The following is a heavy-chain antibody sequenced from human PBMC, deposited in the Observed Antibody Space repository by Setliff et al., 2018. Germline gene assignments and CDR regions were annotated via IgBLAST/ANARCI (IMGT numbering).Heavy chain of an antibody. Sequence: VASVKVSCKASGGTFNNYLISWVRQAPGQGLEWMGGIIPIFGTTRYTQKFQGRLTFFMDESTNTAYMELSSLRSEDTAVYFCAREKKYSSSTSFFGSGFDFWGQGTLVTVSS. CDR3: AREKKYSSSTSFFGSGFDF. CDR1: GGTFNNYL. V-gene: IGHV1-69*05. CDR2: IIPIFGTT. D-gene: IGHD3-3*01. J-gene: IGHJ4*02.